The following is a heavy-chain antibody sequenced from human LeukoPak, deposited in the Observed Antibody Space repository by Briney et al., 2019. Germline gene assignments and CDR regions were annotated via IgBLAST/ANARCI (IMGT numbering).Heavy chain of an antibody. J-gene: IGHJ4*02. V-gene: IGHV1-8*01. Sequence: GASVKVSCKASGYTFTSYDINWVRQATGQGLEWMGWMNPNSGNTGYAQKFQGRVTMTRNTSISTAYMELSSLRSEDTAVYYCARGQREYQLVLSTQKFDYWGQGTLVTVSS. D-gene: IGHD2-2*01. CDR3: ARGQREYQLVLSTQKFDY. CDR1: GYTFTSYD. CDR2: MNPNSGNT.